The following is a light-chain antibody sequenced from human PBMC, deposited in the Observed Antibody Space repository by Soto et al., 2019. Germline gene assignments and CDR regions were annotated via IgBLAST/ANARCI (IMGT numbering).Light chain of an antibody. Sequence: QSALAQPASVSGSPGQSVTISCTGTSSDVGAYNSVSWYQQHPDKAPQLMIYKGTQRPSGVSNRFSGSTSGNAASLTISGLQAEDEADYYCLSYDSSLSGWVFGGGTKLTVL. CDR1: SSDVGAYNS. CDR2: KGT. CDR3: LSYDSSLSGWV. J-gene: IGLJ3*02. V-gene: IGLV2-14*02.